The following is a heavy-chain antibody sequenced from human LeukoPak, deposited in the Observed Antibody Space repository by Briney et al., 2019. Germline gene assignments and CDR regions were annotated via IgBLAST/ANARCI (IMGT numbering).Heavy chain of an antibody. V-gene: IGHV3-48*03. J-gene: IGHJ4*02. D-gene: IGHD3-10*01. CDR2: ISSSGSTI. CDR3: ARGKRLLWFGEHDY. Sequence: PGGSLRLSCAASGFTFSSYEMNWVRQAPGKGLEWVSYISSSGSTIYYADSVKGRFTISRDNAKNSLYLQMNSLRAEDTAVYYCARGKRLLWFGEHDYWGQGTLVTVSS. CDR1: GFTFSSYE.